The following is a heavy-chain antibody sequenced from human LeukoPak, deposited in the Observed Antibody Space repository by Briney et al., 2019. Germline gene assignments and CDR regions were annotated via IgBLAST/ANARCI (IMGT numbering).Heavy chain of an antibody. D-gene: IGHD6-13*01. Sequence: ASVKVSCKASGYTFTSYAMNWVRQAPGQGLEWMGGIIPIFGTANYAQKFQGRVTITADKSTSTAYMELSSLRSEDTAVYYCARVSGYSSSWSLNWFDPWGQGTLVTVSS. CDR2: IIPIFGTA. CDR1: GYTFTSYA. J-gene: IGHJ5*02. V-gene: IGHV1-69*06. CDR3: ARVSGYSSSWSLNWFDP.